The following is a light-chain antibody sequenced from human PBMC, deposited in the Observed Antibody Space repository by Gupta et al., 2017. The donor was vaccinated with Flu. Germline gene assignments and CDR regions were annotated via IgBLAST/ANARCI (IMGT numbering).Light chain of an antibody. CDR2: GAS. Sequence: EAVMTQSPATLSVSPGERVTLSCRASQRIARNLAWYQQKPGQAPRLIIHGASTRAPGITACFGGGGEAKDFTPTSSSQPYEVSAGYYYQQDNYSVTFGQGTKVEI. V-gene: IGKV3-15*01. CDR1: QRIARN. J-gene: IGKJ2*01. CDR3: QQDNYSVT.